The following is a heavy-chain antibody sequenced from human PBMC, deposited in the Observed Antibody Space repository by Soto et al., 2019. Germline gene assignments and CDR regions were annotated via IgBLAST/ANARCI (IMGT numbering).Heavy chain of an antibody. J-gene: IGHJ6*02. D-gene: IGHD3-10*01. Sequence: ASVKVSCKASGYTFTGYYMHWVRQAPGQGLEWMGWINPNSGGTNYAQKFQGRVTMTRDTSTSTAYMELSRLRSDDTAVYYCASPHGETYHYYYYYGMDVWGQGTTVTVSS. CDR2: INPNSGGT. CDR3: ASPHGETYHYYYYYGMDV. V-gene: IGHV1-2*02. CDR1: GYTFTGYY.